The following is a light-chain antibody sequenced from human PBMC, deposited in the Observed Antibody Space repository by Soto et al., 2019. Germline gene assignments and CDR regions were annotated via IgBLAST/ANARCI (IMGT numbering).Light chain of an antibody. V-gene: IGLV2-14*01. J-gene: IGLJ2*01. Sequence: QSVLTQPASVSGSPGQSITISCTGTSSDVGGYNYVSWYKQHPGKASKIMIYNVSNRPSGVSNRLSGSKSGNPASLTISGLQAEDEADYDCSSYTSSSTVVFGGGTKLTVL. CDR2: NVS. CDR3: SSYTSSSTVV. CDR1: SSDVGGYNY.